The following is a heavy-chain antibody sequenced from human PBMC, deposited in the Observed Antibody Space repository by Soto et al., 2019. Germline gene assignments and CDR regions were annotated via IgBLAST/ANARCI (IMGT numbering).Heavy chain of an antibody. V-gene: IGHV4-59*01. CDR1: GGSISSYY. D-gene: IGHD3-3*01. CDR3: ARADYDFWRLHDAFDI. Sequence: NPSETLSITCTVSGGSISSYYWSWIRQPPGKGLEWIGYIYYSGSTNYNPSLKSRVTISVDTSKNQFSLKLSSVTAADTAVYYCARADYDFWRLHDAFDIWGQGTMVTVSS. CDR2: IYYSGST. J-gene: IGHJ3*02.